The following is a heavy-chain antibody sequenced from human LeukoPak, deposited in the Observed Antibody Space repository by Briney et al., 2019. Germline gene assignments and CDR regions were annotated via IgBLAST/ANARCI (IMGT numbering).Heavy chain of an antibody. CDR3: ARERKGQLWLPFHFDY. J-gene: IGHJ4*02. D-gene: IGHD5-18*01. V-gene: IGHV4-38-2*02. Sequence: PSETLSLTCTVSGYSISSGYYWGWIRQPPGKGLEWIGSIYHSGSTYYNPSLKSRVTISVDTSKNQFSLKLSSVTAADTAVYYCARERKGQLWLPFHFDYWGQGTLVTVSS. CDR1: GYSISSGYY. CDR2: IYHSGST.